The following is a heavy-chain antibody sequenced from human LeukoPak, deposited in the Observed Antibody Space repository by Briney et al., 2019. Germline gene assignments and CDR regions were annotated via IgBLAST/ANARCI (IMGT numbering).Heavy chain of an antibody. Sequence: SETLSLTCTVSGCSISSGSYYWSWIRQPAGKGLEWIGRIYTSGSTNYNPSLKSRVTISVDTSKNQFSLKLSSVTAADTAVYYCAREWSSGWSRRDDAFDIWGQGTMVTVPS. CDR2: IYTSGST. CDR3: AREWSSGWSRRDDAFDI. V-gene: IGHV4-61*02. D-gene: IGHD6-19*01. CDR1: GCSISSGSYY. J-gene: IGHJ3*02.